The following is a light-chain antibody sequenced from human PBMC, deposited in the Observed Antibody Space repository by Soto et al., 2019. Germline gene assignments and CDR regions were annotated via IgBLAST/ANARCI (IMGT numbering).Light chain of an antibody. J-gene: IGLJ3*02. CDR1: SGSIASHY. CDR3: QSYDSDNQV. CDR2: EDN. Sequence: NFMLTQPHSVSESPGKTVTISCTGSSGSIASHYVQWYQQRPGSAPATVIYEDNQRPSGVPDRFSGSIDSSSNSASLTISGLKTEDEADYYCQSYDSDNQVFGGGTKLTVL. V-gene: IGLV6-57*02.